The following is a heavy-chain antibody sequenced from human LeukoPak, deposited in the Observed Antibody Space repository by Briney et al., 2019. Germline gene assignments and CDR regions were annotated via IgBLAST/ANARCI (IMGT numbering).Heavy chain of an antibody. CDR2: INHSGST. J-gene: IGHJ5*02. CDR1: GGSFSGYY. V-gene: IGHV4-34*01. Sequence: SETLSLTCAVYGGSFSGYYWSWIRQPPGKGLEWIGEINHSGSTNYNPSLKGRVTISVDTSKNQFSLKLSSVTAADTAVYYCARGPPYCSGGSCYPNWFDPWGQGTLVTVSS. CDR3: ARGPPYCSGGSCYPNWFDP. D-gene: IGHD2-15*01.